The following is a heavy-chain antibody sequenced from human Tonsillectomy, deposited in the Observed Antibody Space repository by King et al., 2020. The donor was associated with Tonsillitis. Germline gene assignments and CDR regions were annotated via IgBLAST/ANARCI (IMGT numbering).Heavy chain of an antibody. V-gene: IGHV5-10-1*03. D-gene: IGHD3-3*01. J-gene: IGHJ4*02. Sequence: VQLVQSGTEVKKPGESLRISCEASGYSFTNYWINWVRQMPGKGLEWMGRNDPSDSYTKYNPSFQGHVTISTDKSIIVSYLQWSNLEAADTAMYYCARGSSNDCWSGYSFDYWGQGTLVTVSS. CDR2: NDPSDSYT. CDR3: ARGSSNDCWSGYSFDY. CDR1: GYSFTNYW.